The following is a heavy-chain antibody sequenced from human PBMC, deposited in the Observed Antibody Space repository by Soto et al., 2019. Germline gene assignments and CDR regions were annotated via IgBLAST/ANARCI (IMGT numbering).Heavy chain of an antibody. Sequence: QVQLQESGPGLVKPSQTLSLTCTVSGGSISSGDYYWSWIRQPPGKGLEWIGYIYYSGSTYYNPSLKSRVTISVDTSKNQFSLKLSSVTAADTAVYYCARGYSSGGSCYGWFDPWGQGTLVTVSS. CDR1: GGSISSGDYY. D-gene: IGHD2-15*01. V-gene: IGHV4-30-4*01. CDR2: IYYSGST. J-gene: IGHJ5*02. CDR3: ARGYSSGGSCYGWFDP.